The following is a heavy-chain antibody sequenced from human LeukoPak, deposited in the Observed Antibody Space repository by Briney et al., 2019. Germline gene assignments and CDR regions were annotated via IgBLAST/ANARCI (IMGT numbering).Heavy chain of an antibody. D-gene: IGHD3-3*01. J-gene: IGHJ5*02. CDR3: ARGDFWSGYYTGAVWFDH. CDR1: GFTFSSYS. CDR2: ISSSSSYI. Sequence: GGSLRLSCAASGFTFSSYSMNWVRQAPGKGLEWVSSISSSSSYIYYADSVKGRFTISRDNAKNSLYLQMNSLRAEDTAVYYCARGDFWSGYYTGAVWFDHWGQGTLVTVSS. V-gene: IGHV3-21*01.